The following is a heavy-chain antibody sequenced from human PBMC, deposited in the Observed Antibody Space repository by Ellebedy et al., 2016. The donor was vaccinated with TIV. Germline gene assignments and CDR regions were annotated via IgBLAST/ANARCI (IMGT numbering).Heavy chain of an antibody. CDR2: ISSSSSTI. V-gene: IGHV3-48*04. J-gene: IGHJ3*02. CDR1: GFTFSSYT. D-gene: IGHD3-22*01. Sequence: GESLKISCAASGFTFSSYTMNWVRQAPGKGLEWVSYISSSSSTIYYADSVKGRFTISRDNAKNSLYLQMNSLRAEDTAVYYCAREASYYYDSSGYSDIWGQGTMVTVSS. CDR3: AREASYYYDSSGYSDI.